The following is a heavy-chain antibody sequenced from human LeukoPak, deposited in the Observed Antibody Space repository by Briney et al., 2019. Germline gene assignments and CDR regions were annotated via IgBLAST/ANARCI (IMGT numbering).Heavy chain of an antibody. CDR1: GFTFSSYA. Sequence: GGSLRLSCAASGFTFSSYAMSWVRQAPGKGLEWVSAISGSGGSTYYADSVKGRFTISRDNSKNTLYLQMNSLRAEDTAVYYCARMVYARDAFDIWGQGTMVTVSS. D-gene: IGHD2-8*01. CDR3: ARMVYARDAFDI. CDR2: ISGSGGST. J-gene: IGHJ3*02. V-gene: IGHV3-23*01.